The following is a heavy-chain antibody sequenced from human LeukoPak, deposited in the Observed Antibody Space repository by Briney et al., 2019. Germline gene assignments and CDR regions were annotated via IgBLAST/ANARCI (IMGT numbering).Heavy chain of an antibody. CDR2: IKRDGSDT. CDR3: AKTATGTTILNWFDP. J-gene: IGHJ5*02. CDR1: GFAFSSYW. D-gene: IGHD1-1*01. Sequence: GGSLRLSCAASGFAFSSYWMSWVRQAPGKGLEWAANIKRDGSDTSYVDSVKGRFTISRDNAKNSLYLQLNSLRAEDTAVYYCAKTATGTTILNWFDPWGQGTLVTVSS. V-gene: IGHV3-7*01.